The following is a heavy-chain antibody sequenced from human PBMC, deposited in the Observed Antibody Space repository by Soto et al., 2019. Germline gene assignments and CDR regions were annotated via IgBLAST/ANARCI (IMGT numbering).Heavy chain of an antibody. CDR3: ARAREYYYGMDV. V-gene: IGHV1-8*01. CDR2: MNPNSGNT. CDR1: GYTFTSCD. Sequence: QVQLVQSGAEVKKPGASVKVSCKASGYTFTSCDIDWVRQATGQGLEWMGWMNPNSGNTGYAQKFQGRVTMTRNTSISTAYMELSSLRSEDTAVYYCARAREYYYGMDVWGQGTTVTVSS. J-gene: IGHJ6*02.